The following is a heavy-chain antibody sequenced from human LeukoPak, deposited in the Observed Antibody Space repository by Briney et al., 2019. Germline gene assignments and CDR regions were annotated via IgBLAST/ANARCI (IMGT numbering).Heavy chain of an antibody. D-gene: IGHD4-17*01. V-gene: IGHV4-34*01. CDR2: INHSGST. J-gene: IGHJ4*02. CDR3: ARFPFQYGGYIDY. Sequence: SETLSLTCAVYGGSFSGYYWSWIRQPPGKGLEWIGEINHSGSTNYNPSLKSRVTISVDTSKNQFSLKLSSVTAADTAVYYCARFPFQYGGYIDYWGQGTLVTVSS. CDR1: GGSFSGYY.